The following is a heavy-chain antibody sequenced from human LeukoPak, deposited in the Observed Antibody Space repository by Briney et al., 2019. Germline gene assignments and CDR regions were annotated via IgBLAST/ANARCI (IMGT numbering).Heavy chain of an antibody. Sequence: PGGSLRLSCAASGFTFSNYWMYWVRQAPGKGLVWVSRINSDGTTTTYADSVKGRFTISRDNSKSTLYLQMNSLRAEDTAVYYCARGSGSYSINYWGQGTLVTVSS. CDR1: GFTFSNYW. D-gene: IGHD1-26*01. V-gene: IGHV3-74*03. CDR3: ARGSGSYSINY. J-gene: IGHJ4*02. CDR2: INSDGTTT.